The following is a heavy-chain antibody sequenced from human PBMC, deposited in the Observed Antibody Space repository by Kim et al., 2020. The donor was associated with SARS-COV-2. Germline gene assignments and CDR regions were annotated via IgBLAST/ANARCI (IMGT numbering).Heavy chain of an antibody. V-gene: IGHV4-39*01. Sequence: SLKSRVTISVDTSKNQISLKLTSVTAADTAVYYCARHESRSGSGWYEFRYWGQGTLVTVSP. CDR3: ARHESRSGSGWYEFRY. D-gene: IGHD6-19*01. J-gene: IGHJ4*02.